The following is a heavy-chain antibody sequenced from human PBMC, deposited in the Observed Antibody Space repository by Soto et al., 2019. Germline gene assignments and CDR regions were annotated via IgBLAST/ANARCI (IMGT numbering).Heavy chain of an antibody. D-gene: IGHD6-19*01. Sequence: GGSRRLSWAASGLYFSDYGMTWGRQAPGKGLEWVSTISSSGINIYYADSVKGRFTISRDNSKNTLFLQSNSLRAEDTAVYYCAKDISVSGVGLQHWGQGTVVTVSS. CDR1: GLYFSDYG. V-gene: IGHV3-23*01. CDR3: AKDISVSGVGLQH. CDR2: ISSSGINI. J-gene: IGHJ1*01.